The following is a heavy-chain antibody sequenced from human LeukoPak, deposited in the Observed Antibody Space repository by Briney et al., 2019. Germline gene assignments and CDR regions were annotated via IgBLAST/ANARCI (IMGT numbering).Heavy chain of an antibody. CDR3: ATLLYGDYFDY. V-gene: IGHV1-24*01. CDR2: FDPGDGEA. Sequence: ASVKVSCKVSGYTLTELSVHWVRQAPGKGLEWMGGFDPGDGEAIYVRKFQGRVTMTEDTSTDTAYMELSSLRSEDTAVYYCATLLYGDYFDYWGQGTLVTVSS. J-gene: IGHJ4*02. D-gene: IGHD4-17*01. CDR1: GYTLTELS.